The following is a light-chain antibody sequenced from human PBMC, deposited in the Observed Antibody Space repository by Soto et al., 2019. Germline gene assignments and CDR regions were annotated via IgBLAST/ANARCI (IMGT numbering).Light chain of an antibody. Sequence: DIQMTQSPSSLSASVGDRVTITCQASQDISNYLNWYQQKPGKAPKLLIYDASNLETGVPSRFSGSGSGTDSTSTISRLQPEDIATYYCQQYDNLPITFGQGTRLEIK. CDR2: DAS. CDR3: QQYDNLPIT. V-gene: IGKV1-33*01. J-gene: IGKJ5*01. CDR1: QDISNY.